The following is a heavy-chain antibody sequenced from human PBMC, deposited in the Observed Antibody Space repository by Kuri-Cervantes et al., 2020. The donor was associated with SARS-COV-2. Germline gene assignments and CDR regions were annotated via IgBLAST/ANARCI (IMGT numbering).Heavy chain of an antibody. J-gene: IGHJ4*02. Sequence: GGSLRLSCAASGFTFSSYSMNWVRQAPGKGLEWVAVISYDGSNKYYADSVKGRFTISRDNSKNTLYLQMNSLRAEDTAVYYCAKDGGDGYNLWYFDYWGQGTLVTVSS. V-gene: IGHV3-30*18. CDR1: GFTFSSYS. CDR2: ISYDGSNK. CDR3: AKDGGDGYNLWYFDY. D-gene: IGHD5-24*01.